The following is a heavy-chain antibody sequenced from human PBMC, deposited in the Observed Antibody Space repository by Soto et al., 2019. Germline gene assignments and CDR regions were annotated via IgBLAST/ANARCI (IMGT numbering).Heavy chain of an antibody. CDR3: ARGAGRPNRFDP. V-gene: IGHV1-3*01. J-gene: IGHJ5*02. CDR1: GYTFTTFP. Sequence: ASVKVSCKASGYTFTTFPIHWVRQAPGQSLQWMGWINPATRNTKYSQKFQGRVTFSMNTSASTAYMDMSSLSFEDTAIYHCARGAGRPNRFDPWGQGTLVTDSS. CDR2: INPATRNT. D-gene: IGHD6-19*01.